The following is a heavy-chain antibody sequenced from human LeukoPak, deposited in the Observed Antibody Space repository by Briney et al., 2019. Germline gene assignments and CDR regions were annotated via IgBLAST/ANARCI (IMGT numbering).Heavy chain of an antibody. D-gene: IGHD3-22*01. CDR1: GLSFSSYG. J-gene: IGHJ3*02. Sequence: GGSLRLSCAASGLSFSSYGMHWVRQAPGKGLEWVAVISYDGSNKYYADSVKGRFTISRDNSKNTLYLQMNSLRAEDTAVYYCARDDTHYGSSGSFYDAFDIWGQGTMVTVSS. V-gene: IGHV3-33*05. CDR3: ARDDTHYGSSGSFYDAFDI. CDR2: ISYDGSNK.